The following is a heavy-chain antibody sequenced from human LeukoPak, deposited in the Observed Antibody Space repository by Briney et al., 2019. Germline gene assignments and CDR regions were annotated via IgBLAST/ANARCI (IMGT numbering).Heavy chain of an antibody. D-gene: IGHD3-22*01. CDR2: ISYDGSNK. V-gene: IGHV3-30*03. CDR1: GFTFSNYG. Sequence: PGGSLRLSCAASGFTFSNYGVHWVRQAPGKGLEWVAVISYDGSNKYYAGSIKGRFTISRDNSANTLYLQMNSLRAEDTAVYYCARDPSSGYPPPYYYYYYTDVWGKGTTVTVSS. CDR3: ARDPSSGYPPPYYYYYYTDV. J-gene: IGHJ6*03.